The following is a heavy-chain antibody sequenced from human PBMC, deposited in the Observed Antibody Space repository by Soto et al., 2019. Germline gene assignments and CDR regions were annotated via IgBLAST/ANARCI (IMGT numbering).Heavy chain of an antibody. CDR3: ATHSWDY. CDR1: GLTFSKAD. J-gene: IGHJ4*02. V-gene: IGHV3-23*01. CDR2: ISGSGGNT. Sequence: EVQVSESGGGLVQPGGSLRLSCAASGLTFSKADMSWVRQAPGKGLEWVSAISGSGGNTYYADSVKGRFTVSRDNSKNTLFLQVNSLRVEDTAIYYCATHSWDYWGQGTLVTVSS.